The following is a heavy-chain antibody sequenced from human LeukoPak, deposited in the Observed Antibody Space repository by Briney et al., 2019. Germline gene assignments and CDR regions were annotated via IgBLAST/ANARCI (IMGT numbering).Heavy chain of an antibody. CDR3: ARDASDIVVVPAAVGPFDY. CDR1: GFTFSTYS. J-gene: IGHJ4*02. Sequence: GGSLRLSCVVSGFTFSTYSMNWVRQAPGKGLEWVSSISSSSVYIHYADSVKGRFTISRDNAKKSLYLQMNSLRAVDTAVYYCARDASDIVVVPAAVGPFDYWGQGTLVTVSS. V-gene: IGHV3-21*01. CDR2: ISSSSVYI. D-gene: IGHD2-2*01.